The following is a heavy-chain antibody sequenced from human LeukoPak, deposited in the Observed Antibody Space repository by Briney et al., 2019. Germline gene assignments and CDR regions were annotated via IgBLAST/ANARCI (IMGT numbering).Heavy chain of an antibody. V-gene: IGHV4-34*01. Sequence: PSETLSLTCAVYGGSFSGYYWSWIRQPPGKGLEWIGEFTRDGNTNYNPSLKSRVTISVDTSRNQFSLKVNSVTAADTAVYYCARLFDFWSGSYWYFDLWGRGTLVTVSS. CDR2: FTRDGNT. CDR3: ARLFDFWSGSYWYFDL. CDR1: GGSFSGYY. J-gene: IGHJ2*01. D-gene: IGHD3-3*01.